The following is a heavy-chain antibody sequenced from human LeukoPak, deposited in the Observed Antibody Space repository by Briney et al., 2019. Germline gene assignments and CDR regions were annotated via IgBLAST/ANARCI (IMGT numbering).Heavy chain of an antibody. CDR1: GYTFTGYY. CDR3: AGQYQTLGGVDP. Sequence: ASVKVSCKASGYTFTGYYMHWVRLAPGQGPEWMGRINPITGGTNYAQKFQGRAIMTRETSISTAYMELSSLTPDDTAVYYCAGQYQTLGGVDPWGQGTLVTVSS. J-gene: IGHJ5*02. CDR2: INPITGGT. V-gene: IGHV1-2*06. D-gene: IGHD4-11*01.